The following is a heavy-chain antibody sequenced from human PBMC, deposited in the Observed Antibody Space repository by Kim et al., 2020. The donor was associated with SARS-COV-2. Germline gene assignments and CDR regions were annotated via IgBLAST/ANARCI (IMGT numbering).Heavy chain of an antibody. CDR1: GFTFSDHY. Sequence: GGSLRLSCAASGFTFSDHYMDWVRQAPGKGLEWVGRTRNKANSYTTEYAASVKGRFTISRDDSKNSLYLQMNSLKTEDTAVYYCARDGGHSSGWYLPDWGQGTLVTVSS. V-gene: IGHV3-72*01. CDR2: TRNKANSYTT. J-gene: IGHJ4*02. D-gene: IGHD6-19*01. CDR3: ARDGGHSSGWYLPD.